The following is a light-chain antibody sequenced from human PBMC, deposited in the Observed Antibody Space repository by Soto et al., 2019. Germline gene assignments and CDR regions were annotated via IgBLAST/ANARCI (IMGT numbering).Light chain of an antibody. Sequence: QSALTQPASVSGSPGQSITISFTGTSSDVGGYNYVSWYQQHPGKAPKLMLYDVSNRPSGVSNRFSGSKSGNTASLTISGLQAADEADYYCSSYTSRGTLMVFCGGTKLTVL. CDR1: SSDVGGYNY. V-gene: IGLV2-14*01. CDR2: DVS. CDR3: SSYTSRGTLMV. J-gene: IGLJ2*01.